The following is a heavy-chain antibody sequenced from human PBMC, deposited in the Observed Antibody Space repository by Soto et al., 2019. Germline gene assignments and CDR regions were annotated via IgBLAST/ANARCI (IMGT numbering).Heavy chain of an antibody. J-gene: IGHJ4*02. CDR1: GYTFTSYP. D-gene: IGHD6-6*01. V-gene: IGHV7-4-1*01. Sequence: ASVKVSCKASGYTFTSYPMNWVRLAPGQGLEWVGWINTNTGDPTYAQDFTGRFVFSLDTSVSTAYLQIFSLQAEDTAVYYCARKSGSSSESWSFDYWGQGTLVTVSS. CDR2: INTNTGDP. CDR3: ARKSGSSSESWSFDY.